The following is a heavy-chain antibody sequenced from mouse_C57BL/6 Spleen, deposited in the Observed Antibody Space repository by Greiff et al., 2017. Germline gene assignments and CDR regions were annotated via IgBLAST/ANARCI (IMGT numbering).Heavy chain of an antibody. Sequence: VQLKESGAELVRPGASVTLSCKASGYTFTDYEMHWVKQTPVHGLEWIGAIDPETGGTAYNQKFKGKAILTADKSSSTAYMELRSLTSEDSAVYYCTTLYYGNFYYAMDYWGQGTSVTVSS. J-gene: IGHJ4*01. V-gene: IGHV1-15*01. CDR1: GYTFTDYE. CDR3: TTLYYGNFYYAMDY. D-gene: IGHD2-1*01. CDR2: IDPETGGT.